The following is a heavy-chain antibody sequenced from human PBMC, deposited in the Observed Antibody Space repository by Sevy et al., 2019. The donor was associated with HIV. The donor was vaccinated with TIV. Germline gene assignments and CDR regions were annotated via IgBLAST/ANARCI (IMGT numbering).Heavy chain of an antibody. Sequence: GESLKIACKGSGYSFTSYWIGWVRQMPGKGLEWMGIIYPGDSDTRYNPSFQGQVTISADKSISTAYLQWSSLKASDTAMYYCARRNYYDSSGRKTDAFDIWGQGTMVTVSS. CDR2: IYPGDSDT. V-gene: IGHV5-51*01. D-gene: IGHD3-22*01. CDR3: ARRNYYDSSGRKTDAFDI. J-gene: IGHJ3*02. CDR1: GYSFTSYW.